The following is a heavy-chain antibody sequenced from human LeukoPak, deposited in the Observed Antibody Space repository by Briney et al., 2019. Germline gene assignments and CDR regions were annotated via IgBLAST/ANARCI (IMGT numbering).Heavy chain of an antibody. V-gene: IGHV3-48*03. CDR1: GFTFRCYE. J-gene: IGHJ4*02. CDR2: LSSSGSAF. Sequence: PGGSLRLSCYDSGFTFRCYEMNWVRQAPGKGLEWIAYLSSSGSAFSYADSVKGRFTIARDNAKNSVYLEMNSLRADDTAVYYCARSARLMKGVVEVTALDDWGQGTLVTVSS. D-gene: IGHD3-3*01. CDR3: ARSARLMKGVVEVTALDD.